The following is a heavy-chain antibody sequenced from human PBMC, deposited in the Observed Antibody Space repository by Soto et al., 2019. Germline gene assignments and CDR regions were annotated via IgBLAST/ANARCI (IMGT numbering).Heavy chain of an antibody. J-gene: IGHJ4*02. V-gene: IGHV1-18*01. CDR3: ARGDMIPYYYDSSGYYPRGYFDY. Sequence: GASVKVSFKASGYTFTSYGISWVRQAPGQGLEWMGWISAYNGNTNYAQKLQGRVTMTTDTSTSTAYMELRSLRSDDTAVYYCARGDMIPYYYDSSGYYPRGYFDYWGQGTLVTVSS. CDR1: GYTFTSYG. D-gene: IGHD3-22*01. CDR2: ISAYNGNT.